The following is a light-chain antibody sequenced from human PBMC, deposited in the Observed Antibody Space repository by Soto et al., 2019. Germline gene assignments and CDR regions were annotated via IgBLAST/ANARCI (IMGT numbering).Light chain of an antibody. CDR2: AAS. V-gene: IGKV1-9*01. Sequence: DIQLTQSPSFLSASVGDRVTITCRASQGISSYLAWYQQKPGKAPKLLFYAASTLQSGVPSRFSASGSGTEFTLTIISLHPEDFATCYCQQLNSYPLTFGPGTKVDIK. CDR3: QQLNSYPLT. J-gene: IGKJ3*01. CDR1: QGISSY.